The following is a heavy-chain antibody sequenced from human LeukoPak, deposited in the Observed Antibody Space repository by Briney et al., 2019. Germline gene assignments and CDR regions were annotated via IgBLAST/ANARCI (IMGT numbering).Heavy chain of an antibody. CDR2: IYSGGST. Sequence: AGSLRLSCAASGFTVSSNYMSWVRQAPGKGLEWVSVIYSGGSTYYADSVKGRFTISRDNSKNTLYLQMNSLRAEDTAVYYCASGNGYDRSGYYYCGQGTLVTVSS. J-gene: IGHJ4*02. D-gene: IGHD3-22*01. V-gene: IGHV3-53*01. CDR3: ASGNGYDRSGYYY. CDR1: GFTVSSNY.